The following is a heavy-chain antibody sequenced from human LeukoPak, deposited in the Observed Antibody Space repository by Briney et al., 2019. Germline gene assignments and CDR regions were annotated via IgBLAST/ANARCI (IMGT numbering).Heavy chain of an antibody. V-gene: IGHV3-23*01. CDR3: AKGGRGYSYGYGYYYYYCMDV. D-gene: IGHD5-18*01. Sequence: GGSLRLSCAASGFTFSSYAMSWVRQAPGKGLEWVSAISGSGGSTYYADSVKGRFTISRDNSKNTLYLQMNSLRAEDTAVYYCAKGGRGYSYGYGYYYYYCMDVWGKGTTVTVSS. J-gene: IGHJ6*03. CDR1: GFTFSSYA. CDR2: ISGSGGST.